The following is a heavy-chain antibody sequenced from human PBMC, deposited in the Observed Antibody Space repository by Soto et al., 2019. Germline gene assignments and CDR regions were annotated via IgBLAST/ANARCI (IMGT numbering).Heavy chain of an antibody. Sequence: QVQLAQSANEVKKPGASVRVSCKAAGYTFIRYGIAWVRKAPGQGLEWMGWISPYNDYTVYAQKFQGRVSMTADTSTRAVYMDLRGVKSDYTAVYYCARGGYYDISWGKLSHYGLDVWGQGTSVSGSS. J-gene: IGHJ6*02. D-gene: IGHD3-16*01. V-gene: IGHV1-18*01. CDR1: GYTFIRYG. CDR2: ISPYNDYT. CDR3: ARGGYYDISWGKLSHYGLDV.